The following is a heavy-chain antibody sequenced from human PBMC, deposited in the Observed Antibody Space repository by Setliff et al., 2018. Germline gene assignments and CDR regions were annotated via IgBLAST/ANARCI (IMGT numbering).Heavy chain of an antibody. CDR2: IIHSGST. V-gene: IGHV4-34*12. Sequence: PSETLSLTCAVYGGSFSGYYWSWIRQPPGKRLEWIGEIIHSGSTYYNPSLKSRVTISVDTSKNQFSLKLSSVTAADTAVYYCARFDYWGQGTLVTVSS. J-gene: IGHJ4*02. CDR1: GGSFSGYY. CDR3: ARFDY.